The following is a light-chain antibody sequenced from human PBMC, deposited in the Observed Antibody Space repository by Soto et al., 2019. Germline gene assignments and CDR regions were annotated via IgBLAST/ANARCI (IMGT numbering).Light chain of an antibody. CDR2: DAS. Sequence: DIPMTQSPSTLSASVGDRVTITCRASQSISSWLAWYQQKPGKAPKLLIYDASSLESGVPSRFSGSGSGTEFTLNISSLQPDDFATYYCQQYNSYSRTFGQVNKVEIK. V-gene: IGKV1-5*01. CDR1: QSISSW. CDR3: QQYNSYSRT. J-gene: IGKJ1*01.